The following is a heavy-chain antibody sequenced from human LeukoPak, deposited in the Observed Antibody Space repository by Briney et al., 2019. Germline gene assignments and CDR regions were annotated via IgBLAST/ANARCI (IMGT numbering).Heavy chain of an antibody. CDR3: ARDDVDYDFWSGYPPYWYFDL. Sequence: PGGSLRLSCAASGFTFSSYSMNWVRQAPGKGLAWVSSISSSSSYIYYADSVKGRFTISRDNAKNSLYLQMNSLRDEDTAVYYCARDDVDYDFWSGYPPYWYFDLWGRGTLVTVSS. V-gene: IGHV3-21*01. CDR1: GFTFSSYS. J-gene: IGHJ2*01. CDR2: ISSSSSYI. D-gene: IGHD3-3*01.